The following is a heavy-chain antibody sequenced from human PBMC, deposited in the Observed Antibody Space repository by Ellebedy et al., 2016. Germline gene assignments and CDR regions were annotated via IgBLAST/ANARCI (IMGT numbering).Heavy chain of an antibody. V-gene: IGHV1-69*13. CDR2: IIPIFGTA. D-gene: IGHD2-21*02. CDR1: GGTFSSYA. CDR3: ARGDIVVVTAIRYYYYGMDV. J-gene: IGHJ6*02. Sequence: SVKVSXXASGGTFSSYAISWVRQAPGQGLEWMGGIIPIFGTANYAQKFQGRVTITADESTSTAYMELSSLRSEDTAVYYCARGDIVVVTAIRYYYYGMDVWGQGTTVTVSS.